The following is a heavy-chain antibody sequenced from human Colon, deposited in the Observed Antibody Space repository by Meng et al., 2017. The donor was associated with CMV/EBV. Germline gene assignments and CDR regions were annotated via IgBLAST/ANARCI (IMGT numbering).Heavy chain of an antibody. J-gene: IGHJ4*02. CDR3: ARYLRAASTSCIDY. D-gene: IGHD2-2*01. V-gene: IGHV3-21*01. CDR2: ISSDSSYI. Sequence: GGSLRFSCSASGFTFNSYSMNWVRQTPGKGLEWVSSISSDSSYIFYADSVRGRFTISRDNAKNSLYLKMSSLGAGDTAVYYCARYLRAASTSCIDYWGQGTLVTVSS. CDR1: GFTFNSYS.